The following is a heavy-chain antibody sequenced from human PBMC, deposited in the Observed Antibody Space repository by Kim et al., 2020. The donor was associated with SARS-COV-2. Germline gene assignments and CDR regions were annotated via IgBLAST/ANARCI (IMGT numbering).Heavy chain of an antibody. CDR2: INHSGST. D-gene: IGHD3-10*01. V-gene: IGHV4-34*01. Sequence: SETLSLTCAVYGGSFSGYYWSWIRQPPGKGLEWIGEINHSGSTNYNPSLKIRVTISVDTSKNQFSLKLSSVTAADTAVYYCARGALRRITFRRSAQGFDYWGQGTLVTVSS. CDR1: GGSFSGYY. CDR3: ARGALRRITFRRSAQGFDY. J-gene: IGHJ4*02.